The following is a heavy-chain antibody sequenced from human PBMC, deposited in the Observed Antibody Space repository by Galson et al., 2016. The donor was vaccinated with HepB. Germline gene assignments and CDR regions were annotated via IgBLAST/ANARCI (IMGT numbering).Heavy chain of an antibody. J-gene: IGHJ4*02. CDR3: ARGFRGRTYYFDY. V-gene: IGHV6-1*01. D-gene: IGHD3-10*01. Sequence: CAISGDSVSSNNAIWNWIRQSPSRGLEWLGRTYYRSKWYNDYGVSVKSRITTSQDTSKNQFSLKLSSVTAADTAVYYCARGFRGRTYYFDYWGQGTLVTVSS. CDR2: TYYRSKWYN. CDR1: GDSVSSNNAI.